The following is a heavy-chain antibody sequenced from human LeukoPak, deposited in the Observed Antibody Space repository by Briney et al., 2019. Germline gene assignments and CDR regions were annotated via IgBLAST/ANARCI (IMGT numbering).Heavy chain of an antibody. CDR3: AREGRRSHSGY. Sequence: SQTLSLTCTVSGGSISSGSYYWSWIRQPAGKGLEWIGRIYTSGSTNYNPSLKSRVTISVDTSKNQFSLKLSSVTAADTAVYYCAREGRRSHSGYWGQGTLVTV. CDR1: GGSISSGSYY. D-gene: IGHD1-26*01. CDR2: IYTSGST. V-gene: IGHV4-61*02. J-gene: IGHJ4*02.